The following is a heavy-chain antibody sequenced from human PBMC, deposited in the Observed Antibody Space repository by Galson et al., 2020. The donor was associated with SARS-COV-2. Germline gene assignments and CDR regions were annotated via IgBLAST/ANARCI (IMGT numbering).Heavy chain of an antibody. Sequence: SETLSLTCAVYGGSFSGYYWSWIRQPPGKGLEWIGEINHSGSTNYNPSLKSRVTISVDTSKNQFSLKLSSVTAADTAVYYCARSYYYYYMDVWGKGTTVTVSS. CDR2: INHSGST. CDR3: ARSYYYYYMDV. CDR1: GGSFSGYY. J-gene: IGHJ6*03. V-gene: IGHV4-34*01.